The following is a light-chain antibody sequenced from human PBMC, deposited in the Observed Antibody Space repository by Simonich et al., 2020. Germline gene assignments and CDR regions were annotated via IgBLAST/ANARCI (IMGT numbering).Light chain of an antibody. CDR3: QSYDSSNQV. V-gene: IGLV6-57*03. Sequence: NFMLTQPHSVSESPGKTVTISCTRSSGSIASNYVQWYQQRPGSAPTTVIYEDNQRPSGGPDRCSGTLDSSSNSASLTISGLKTEDEADYYCQSYDSSNQVFGGGTKLTVL. CDR2: EDN. CDR1: SGSIASNY. J-gene: IGLJ3*02.